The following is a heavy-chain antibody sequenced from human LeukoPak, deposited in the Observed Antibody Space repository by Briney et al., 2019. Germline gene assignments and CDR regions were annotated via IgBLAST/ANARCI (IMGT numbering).Heavy chain of an antibody. J-gene: IGHJ4*02. D-gene: IGHD5-18*01. CDR2: ISSSGSTI. CDR1: GFTFSSYE. Sequence: PGGSLRLSCAASGFTFSSYEMNWVRQAPGKGLQWVSYISSSGSTIYYVDSVKGRFTISRDNAKNSLYLQMNSLRAEDTAVYYCARGLRGYSYGSDYWGQGTLVTVSS. V-gene: IGHV3-48*03. CDR3: ARGLRGYSYGSDY.